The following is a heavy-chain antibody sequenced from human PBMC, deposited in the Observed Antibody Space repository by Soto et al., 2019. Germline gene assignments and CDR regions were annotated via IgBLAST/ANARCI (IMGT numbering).Heavy chain of an antibody. Sequence: QVQLVQSGAEVRKPGSSVKVSCEASGGTFSSYSLNWVRQAPGQRLEWMGGIIPIFGSSNYAQKFQGRLTITADKSTNTVFMELTGLRSEDTALYFCATKPLRGREYYYIDHWGQGTLLTVSS. J-gene: IGHJ4*02. V-gene: IGHV1-69*06. D-gene: IGHD3-22*01. CDR3: ATKPLRGREYYYIDH. CDR1: GGTFSSYS. CDR2: IIPIFGSS.